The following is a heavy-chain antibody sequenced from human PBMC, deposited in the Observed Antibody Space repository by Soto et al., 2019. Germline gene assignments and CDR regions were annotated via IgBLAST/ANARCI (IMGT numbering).Heavy chain of an antibody. CDR2: INHSGST. V-gene: IGHV4-34*01. CDR3: ARGMTPKYYDISPRTYGMDV. Sequence: QVQLQQWGAGLLKPSETLSLTCAVYGGSFSGYYWSWIRQPPGKGLEWIGEINHSGSTNYNPSLKSRVTISVDTTKNQFSLKLSSVTAADTAVYYCARGMTPKYYDISPRTYGMDVWGQGTTVTVSS. J-gene: IGHJ6*02. CDR1: GGSFSGYY. D-gene: IGHD3-9*01.